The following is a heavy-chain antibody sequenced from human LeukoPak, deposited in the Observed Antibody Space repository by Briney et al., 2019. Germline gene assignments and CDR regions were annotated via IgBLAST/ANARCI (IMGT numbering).Heavy chain of an antibody. CDR3: AADPPDNIVATINDAFDI. Sequence: SVKVSCKASGFTFTSSAMQWMRQARGQRLEWIGWIVVGSGNTNYAQKFQERVTITRDMSTSTAYMELSSLRSEDTAVYYCAADPPDNIVATINDAFDIWGQGTMVTVSS. V-gene: IGHV1-58*02. CDR1: GFTFTSSA. D-gene: IGHD5-12*01. J-gene: IGHJ3*02. CDR2: IVVGSGNT.